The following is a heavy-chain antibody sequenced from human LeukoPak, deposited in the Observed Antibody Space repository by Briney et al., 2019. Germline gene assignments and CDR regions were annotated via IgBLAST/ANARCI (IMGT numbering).Heavy chain of an antibody. CDR1: GFIFRDYY. D-gene: IGHD6-6*01. CDR3: ASGSSSVGY. V-gene: IGHV3-11*01. Sequence: SGGSLRLSCAASGFIFRDYYMSWIRQSPGKGLEWISYISPNGTDIYSIDSVRGRFIISRDNAKNSLYLQMNSLRAEDTAVYYCASGSSSVGYWGQGTLVTVSS. J-gene: IGHJ4*02. CDR2: ISPNGTDI.